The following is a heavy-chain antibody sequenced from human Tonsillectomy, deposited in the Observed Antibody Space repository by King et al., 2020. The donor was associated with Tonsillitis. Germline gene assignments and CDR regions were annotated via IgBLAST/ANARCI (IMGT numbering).Heavy chain of an antibody. D-gene: IGHD4-17*01. J-gene: IGHJ5*02. CDR2: TYHTGST. CDR1: GGSISSDDYY. Sequence: QVQLQESGPGLVKPSQTLYLTCSVSGGSISSDDYYWSWIRQPPGRCPEWIGYTYHTGSTYYTPSLRSRVSMSVDTSRNLFSLNLNSVTAADTDVYYCARDFLPYYGDSVAWFDPWGQGTLVTVSS. CDR3: ARDFLPYYGDSVAWFDP. V-gene: IGHV4-30-4*01.